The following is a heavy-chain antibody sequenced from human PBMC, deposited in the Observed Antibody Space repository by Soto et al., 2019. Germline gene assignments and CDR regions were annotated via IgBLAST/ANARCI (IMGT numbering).Heavy chain of an antibody. V-gene: IGHV1-18*01. CDR1: GYTFTTYD. CDR3: ARDPYHVLMVNAPNLYGMDV. J-gene: IGHJ6*02. Sequence: QVQLVQSGAEVKKPGASVKVSCKASGYTFTTYDISWVRQAPGQGLEWMGRISTYNGNTNYPQSRQGRPTMTTDTSTTKAYMELSSLRSDDTAVYYCARDPYHVLMVNAPNLYGMDVWGQGTTVTVSS. CDR2: ISTYNGNT. D-gene: IGHD2-8*01.